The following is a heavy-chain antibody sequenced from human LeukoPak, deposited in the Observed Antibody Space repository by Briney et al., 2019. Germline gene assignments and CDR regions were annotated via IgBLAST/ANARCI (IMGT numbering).Heavy chain of an antibody. CDR3: AHRPVGVAFGY. CDR2: IYWNDDK. Sequence: SGPTLVKPTQTLTLTCTFSGFSLSTSGVGVGWIRQPPGKALEWLALIYWNDDKRYSPSLKRRLTITKDTSKNQVVLTMTNMDPVDTATYYCAHRPVGVAFGYWGQGTLVTVSS. J-gene: IGHJ4*02. CDR1: GFSLSTSGVG. D-gene: IGHD3-10*01. V-gene: IGHV2-5*01.